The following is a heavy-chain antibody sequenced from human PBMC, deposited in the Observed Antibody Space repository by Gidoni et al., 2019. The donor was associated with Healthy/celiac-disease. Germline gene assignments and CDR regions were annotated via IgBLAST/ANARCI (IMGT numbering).Heavy chain of an antibody. CDR2: LSYAGSNN. Sequence: QGQLVETGGGVVQPGRARRRSWGAAGCTFRSDGRQWVRQAPGRGLEWLAVLSYAGSNNYYADSVKGRFIISRVNSKNTLYLHMNSLRAEDTAVYYCAKKLFKGWIVSSSWYEYYYGMDVWGQGTTVTVSS. D-gene: IGHD6-13*01. V-gene: IGHV3-30*18. CDR3: AKKLFKGWIVSSSWYEYYYGMDV. J-gene: IGHJ6*02. CDR1: GCTFRSDG.